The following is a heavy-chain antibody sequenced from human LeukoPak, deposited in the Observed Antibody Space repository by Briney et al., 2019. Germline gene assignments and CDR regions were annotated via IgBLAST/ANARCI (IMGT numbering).Heavy chain of an antibody. CDR1: VYTFTTYH. D-gene: IGHD6-25*01. CDR3: ARTTSLSASGYDY. V-gene: IGHV1-8*03. CDR2: MNPYSGDR. Sequence: ASVKVSCKTSVYTFTTYHINWVRQATGQGLAWLGWMNPYSGDRGYAQKFQGRLSITSDSSISTAYMELSSLRSDDTAVYFCARTTSLSASGYDYWGQGTLVTVSS. J-gene: IGHJ4*02.